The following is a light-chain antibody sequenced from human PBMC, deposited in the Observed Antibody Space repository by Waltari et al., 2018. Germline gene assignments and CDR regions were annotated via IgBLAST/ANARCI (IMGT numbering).Light chain of an antibody. J-gene: IGLJ1*01. CDR2: AGN. CDR1: SPNFAHLD. CDR3: QSYDNRLSYV. V-gene: IGLV1-40*01. Sequence: QSLLTQPPSVSGAPGQRVTISCTGSSPNFAHLDVHWYHQLPGQAPKLLIFAGNNRPAGVPDRVSGSKSGPSASLAITGLQPEDEGDYYCQSYDNRLSYVFGSGTKVTVL.